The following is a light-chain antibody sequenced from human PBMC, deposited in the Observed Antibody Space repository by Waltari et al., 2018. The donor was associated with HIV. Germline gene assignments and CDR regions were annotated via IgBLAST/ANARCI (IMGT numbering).Light chain of an antibody. Sequence: QSVLTPPPSASGTPGQRVPISCSGSSPNLGSNYVYWYQQLPGTAPKLLIYRNNQRPSGVPDRFSGSKSGTSASLAISGLRSEDEADYYCAAWDDSLSGWVFGGGTKLTVL. CDR1: SPNLGSNY. CDR2: RNN. J-gene: IGLJ3*02. V-gene: IGLV1-47*01. CDR3: AAWDDSLSGWV.